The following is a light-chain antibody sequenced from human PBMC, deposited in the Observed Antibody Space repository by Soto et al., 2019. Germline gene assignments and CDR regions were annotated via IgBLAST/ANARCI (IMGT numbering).Light chain of an antibody. V-gene: IGLV2-14*01. CDR3: SSYTTTTRL. CDR1: SSDIGSNNY. CDR2: KVS. J-gene: IGLJ3*02. Sequence: QSALTQPASVSGSSGQSITISCTGTSSDIGSNNYVSWFQQRPGKAPTLIIYKVSNRPSGVSTHFSGSKSGNTASLTISGLLPEDEAEFYCSSYTTTTRLFGGGTKLTVL.